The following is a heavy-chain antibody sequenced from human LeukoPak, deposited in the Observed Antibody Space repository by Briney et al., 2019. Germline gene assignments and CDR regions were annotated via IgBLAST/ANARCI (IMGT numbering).Heavy chain of an antibody. CDR3: ARSSCTSVNCDQAGDGWFVP. Sequence: SETLSLTCTVSGGSISSGGYYWSWIRQPPGKGLEWIGYIYHSGSTYYNPSLKSRVTISVDRSKNQFSLKLSSVTAADTAVYFCARSSCTSVNCDQAGDGWFVPWGQGILVTVSS. V-gene: IGHV4-30-2*01. D-gene: IGHD2-2*01. J-gene: IGHJ5*02. CDR1: GGSISSGGYY. CDR2: IYHSGST.